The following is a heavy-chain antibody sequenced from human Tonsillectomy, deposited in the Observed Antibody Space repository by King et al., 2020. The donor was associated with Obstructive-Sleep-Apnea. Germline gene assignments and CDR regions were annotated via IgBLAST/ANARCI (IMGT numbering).Heavy chain of an antibody. D-gene: IGHD2-21*02. V-gene: IGHV3-48*04. Sequence: VQLVESGGGLVQPGGSLRLSCAASGFTFSSYSMNWVRQAPGKGLEWVSYISSSSTTIYYADSVKGRFTISRDNAKNSLYLQMNSLRAEDTAVYYCARDRIGLAYCGGDRHFFDYWGQGTLVTVSS. CDR2: ISSSSTTI. CDR1: GFTFSSYS. CDR3: ARDRIGLAYCGGDRHFFDY. J-gene: IGHJ4*02.